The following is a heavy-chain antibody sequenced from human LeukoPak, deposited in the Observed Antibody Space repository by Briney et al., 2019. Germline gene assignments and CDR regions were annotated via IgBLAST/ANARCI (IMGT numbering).Heavy chain of an antibody. CDR2: IYYSGST. CDR3: ARTYCRGGSCHFDY. Sequence: SETLSLTCTVSGGSISSYYWSWIRQPPGKGLEWIGYIYYSGSTDSNPSLKSRATISVDTSKNQISLKLSSVTAADTAVYYCARTYCRGGSCHFDYWGQGTLVTVSS. D-gene: IGHD2-15*01. V-gene: IGHV4-59*08. CDR1: GGSISSYY. J-gene: IGHJ4*02.